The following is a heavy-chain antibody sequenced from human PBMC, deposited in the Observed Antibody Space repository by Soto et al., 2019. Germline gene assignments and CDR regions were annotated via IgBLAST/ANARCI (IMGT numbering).Heavy chain of an antibody. CDR3: TKGSASSRPYYFDF. J-gene: IGHJ4*02. Sequence: EVQLLESGGGFVQPGGSLRLSCAASGFTFSRYAMSWVRQAPGKGLEWVSAITNNGGDTYHSDSVKGRFTISRDNSKTTPYMQMDSLTAEDTAIYYCTKGSASSRPYYFDFWGQGTLVTVSS. V-gene: IGHV3-23*01. CDR1: GFTFSRYA. D-gene: IGHD2-2*01. CDR2: ITNNGGDT.